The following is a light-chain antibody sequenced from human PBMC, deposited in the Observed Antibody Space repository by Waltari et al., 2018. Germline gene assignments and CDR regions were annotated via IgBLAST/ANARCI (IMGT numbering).Light chain of an antibody. Sequence: DIVMTQSPDSLAVYLGERATINCKSSQSVLYSSNNKNYLAWYQQKPGQPPKLLIYWASTRESGVPDQFSGSGSGTDFTLTISSLQAEDVAVYYCQQYYSTPWTFGQGTKVEIK. CDR2: WAS. CDR3: QQYYSTPWT. J-gene: IGKJ1*01. V-gene: IGKV4-1*01. CDR1: QSVLYSSNNKNY.